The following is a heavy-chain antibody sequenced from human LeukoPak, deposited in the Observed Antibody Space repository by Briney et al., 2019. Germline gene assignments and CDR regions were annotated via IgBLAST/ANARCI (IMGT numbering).Heavy chain of an antibody. CDR3: AKNWQQLVLRLGYFDL. Sequence: GGSLRLSCAASGFTFSNYGMYWVRQAPGKGLEWVAVISYDGNNKYYVDSVKGRFTISRDNSKNTLYLQMNSLRADDTAVYYWAKNWQQLVLRLGYFDLWGRGTLVTVSS. CDR2: ISYDGNNK. V-gene: IGHV3-30*18. CDR1: GFTFSNYG. J-gene: IGHJ2*01. D-gene: IGHD6-13*01.